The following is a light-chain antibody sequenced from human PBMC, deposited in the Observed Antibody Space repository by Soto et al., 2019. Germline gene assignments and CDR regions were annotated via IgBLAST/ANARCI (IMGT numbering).Light chain of an antibody. CDR1: SSDVGGYNY. CDR2: NVS. J-gene: IGLJ1*01. Sequence: QSVLTQAASVSGSPGQSITISCTGTSSDVGGYNYVSWYQQFPGKVPKLLIYNVSNRPSGVSNRFSGSKSGNTASLTISGLQAEDEADYFCTSSTSGSLYVFGNGTKVTV. V-gene: IGLV2-14*01. CDR3: TSSTSGSLYV.